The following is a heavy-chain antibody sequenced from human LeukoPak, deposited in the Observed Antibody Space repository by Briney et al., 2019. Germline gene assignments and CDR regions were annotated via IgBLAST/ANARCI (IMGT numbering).Heavy chain of an antibody. Sequence: SETLSLTCSVSGGSINSFYWCWIRQPPGKGLEWIGYIYYSGSTNYNPSLKSRVTISVDTSKNQFSLNLSSVTAADTAVYYCARHWGSRGAFDIWGQGTMVTVSS. CDR3: ARHWGSRGAFDI. V-gene: IGHV4-59*01. CDR2: IYYSGST. D-gene: IGHD7-27*01. J-gene: IGHJ3*02. CDR1: GGSINSFY.